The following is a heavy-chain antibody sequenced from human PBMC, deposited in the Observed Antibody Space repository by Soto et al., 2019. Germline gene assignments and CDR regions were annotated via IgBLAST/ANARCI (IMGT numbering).Heavy chain of an antibody. CDR2: IYYSGST. J-gene: IGHJ4*02. Sequence: SETLSLTCTVSGGCISSGGYYWSWIRQHPGKGLEWIGYIYYSGSTYYNPSLKSRVTISVDTSKNQFSLKLSSVTAADTAVYYCARARLGGAFGVVRPIFDYWGQGTLVTVSS. CDR1: GGCISSGGYY. V-gene: IGHV4-31*03. CDR3: ARARLGGAFGVVRPIFDY. D-gene: IGHD3-3*01.